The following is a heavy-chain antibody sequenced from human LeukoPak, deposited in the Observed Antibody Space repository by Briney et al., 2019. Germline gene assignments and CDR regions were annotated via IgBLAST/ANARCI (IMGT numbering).Heavy chain of an antibody. CDR3: ARRSSFGFDP. D-gene: IGHD6-13*01. J-gene: IGHJ5*02. Sequence: GGSLRLSCAASGFIFSSYWMHWVRQAPGKGLEWVANIKQDGSEKYYVDSVKGRFTISRDNAKNSLYLQMNSLRAEDTAVYYCARRSSFGFDPWGQGTLVTVSS. V-gene: IGHV3-7*01. CDR1: GFIFSSYW. CDR2: IKQDGSEK.